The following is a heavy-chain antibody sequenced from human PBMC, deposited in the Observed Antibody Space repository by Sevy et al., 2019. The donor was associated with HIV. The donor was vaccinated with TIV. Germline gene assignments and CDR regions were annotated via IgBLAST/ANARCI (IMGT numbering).Heavy chain of an antibody. CDR1: GFTVSSYD. CDR2: IYYDGVNK. D-gene: IGHD3-22*01. Sequence: GGSLRLSCAASGFTVSSYDMHWVRQAPGKGLEWVAVIYYDGVNKFYADSVKGRFTISRDNSKNTLYLQMNSLRAEDTAVYYCAKGYYYDSSGYWKDAFDIWGPGTMVTVSS. V-gene: IGHV3-33*06. J-gene: IGHJ3*02. CDR3: AKGYYYDSSGYWKDAFDI.